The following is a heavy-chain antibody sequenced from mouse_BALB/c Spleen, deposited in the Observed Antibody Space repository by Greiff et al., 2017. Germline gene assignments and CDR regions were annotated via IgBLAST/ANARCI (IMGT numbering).Heavy chain of an antibody. CDR3: AKLRGYFDV. D-gene: IGHD2-4*01. J-gene: IGHJ1*01. Sequence: VQLQQSGPGLVKPSQSLSLTCTVTGYSITSDYAWNWIRQFPGNKLEWMGYISYSGSTSYNPSLKSRISITRDTSKNQFFLQLNSVTTEDTATYYCAKLRGYFDVWGAGTTVTVSS. CDR1: GYSITSDYA. V-gene: IGHV3-2*02. CDR2: ISYSGST.